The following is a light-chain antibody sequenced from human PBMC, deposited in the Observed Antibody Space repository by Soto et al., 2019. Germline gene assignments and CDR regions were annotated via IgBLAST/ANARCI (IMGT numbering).Light chain of an antibody. J-gene: IGKJ1*01. Sequence: EIVLTQSPGTLSLSPGERVTLSCRASQSVDSRFLAWYQQKPGQAPRLLVYGASIRATGIPDRFSGSGSGTDFPLSIRRLDPEDVAVYYCQQYDSSRTFGQGTKVEMK. CDR1: QSVDSRF. CDR2: GAS. V-gene: IGKV3-20*01. CDR3: QQYDSSRT.